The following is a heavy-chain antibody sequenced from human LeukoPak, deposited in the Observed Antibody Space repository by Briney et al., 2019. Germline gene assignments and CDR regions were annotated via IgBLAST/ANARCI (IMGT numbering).Heavy chain of an antibody. Sequence: SETLSFTCTGSGGSISSYYWSWIRQPPGKGLEWSGYFYYSGSTNYNPSLKSRVTISVDTSKNQFSLKLSSVTAADTAVYYCARRSVDTAKQLRAFDIWGQGTMVTVSS. CDR3: ARRSVDTAKQLRAFDI. CDR2: FYYSGST. CDR1: GGSISSYY. V-gene: IGHV4-59*08. D-gene: IGHD5-18*01. J-gene: IGHJ3*02.